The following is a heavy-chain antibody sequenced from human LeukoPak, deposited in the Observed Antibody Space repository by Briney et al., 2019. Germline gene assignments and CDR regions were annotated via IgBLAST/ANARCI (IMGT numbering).Heavy chain of an antibody. V-gene: IGHV4-59*01. J-gene: IGHJ4*02. D-gene: IGHD3-22*01. Sequence: SETLSLTCTVSGGSISSYYWSWIRQPPGKGLEWIGYIYYSGNTNYNPSLESRVIISVDTSKNQFSLKLSSVTAADTAVYYCARDSSGYSPSFDYWGQGTLVTVSS. CDR2: IYYSGNT. CDR1: GGSISSYY. CDR3: ARDSSGYSPSFDY.